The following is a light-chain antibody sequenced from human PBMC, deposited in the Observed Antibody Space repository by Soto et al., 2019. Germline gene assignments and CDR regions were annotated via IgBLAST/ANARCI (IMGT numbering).Light chain of an antibody. J-gene: IGLJ2*01. CDR3: GAWDGSLNVVL. CDR1: SANIGSNY. Sequence: QSVLTQPPSVSAAPGQKVTISCSGSSANIGSNYVSWYQQLPGTAPKLVIYDSDRRPSEIPDRISGSKSGTSATLDITGLQTGDEADYYCGAWDGSLNVVLFGGGTKLTVL. CDR2: DSD. V-gene: IGLV1-51*01.